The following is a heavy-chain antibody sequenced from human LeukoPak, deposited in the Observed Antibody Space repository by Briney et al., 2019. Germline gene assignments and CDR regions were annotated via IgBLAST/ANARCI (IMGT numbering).Heavy chain of an antibody. V-gene: IGHV3-9*01. CDR1: GFTFDDYA. Sequence: GGSMRLSCAASGFTFDDYAMHWVRQAPGKGLEWVSGISGNSGSIGYADSVKGRFTISRDNAKNSLYLQMNSLRAEDTALYYCAKDIYPAYDAFDIWGQGTMVTVSS. J-gene: IGHJ3*02. CDR2: ISGNSGSI. D-gene: IGHD2-2*02. CDR3: AKDIYPAYDAFDI.